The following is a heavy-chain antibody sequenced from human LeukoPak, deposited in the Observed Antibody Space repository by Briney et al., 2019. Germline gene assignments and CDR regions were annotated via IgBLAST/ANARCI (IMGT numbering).Heavy chain of an antibody. CDR3: ARRGQHLAFDY. CDR1: GFSLSTDTVS. Sequence: SGPTLVNPTQTLTLTCTFSGFSLSTDTVSVGWIRQPPGKALEWLALVYWDDDKLYSPSLRSRLTITKDTSKNQVVLTLTNMDPVDTATYYCARRGQHLAFDYWGQGTPVTVSS. D-gene: IGHD6-13*01. V-gene: IGHV2-5*02. CDR2: VYWDDDK. J-gene: IGHJ4*02.